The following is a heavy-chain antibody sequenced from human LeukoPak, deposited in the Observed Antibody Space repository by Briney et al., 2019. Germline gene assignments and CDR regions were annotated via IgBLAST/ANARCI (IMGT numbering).Heavy chain of an antibody. CDR3: AIGGNRAPYYYYMDV. CDR2: INHSGST. D-gene: IGHD1-14*01. V-gene: IGHV4-34*01. CDR1: GGSFSGYY. Sequence: PSETLSLTCAVYGGSFSGYYWSWVRQPPGKGLEWIGEINHSGSTNYTPSLKSRVTISVDTSKNQFPLKLSSVTAADTAVYYCAIGGNRAPYYYYMDVWGKGTTVTVSS. J-gene: IGHJ6*03.